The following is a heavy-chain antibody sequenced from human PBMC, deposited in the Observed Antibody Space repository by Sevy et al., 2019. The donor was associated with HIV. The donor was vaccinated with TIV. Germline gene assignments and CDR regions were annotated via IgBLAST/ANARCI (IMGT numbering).Heavy chain of an antibody. J-gene: IGHJ6*02. CDR2: IYSDGTT. CDR3: ARGGRGFYYYGLDV. Sequence: GGSLRLSCAVSGFNVYSDDMTWVRQAPGKGLEWVSVIYSDGTTYYADSVRGRFTVSRDSFKHTVSLQMNSLRVEDTAVYYCARGGRGFYYYGLDVWGQRTTVTVSS. CDR1: GFNVYSDD. V-gene: IGHV3-53*01. D-gene: IGHD3-16*01.